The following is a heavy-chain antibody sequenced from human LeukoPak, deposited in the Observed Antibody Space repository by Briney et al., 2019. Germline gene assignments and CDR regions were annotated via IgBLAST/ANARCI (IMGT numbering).Heavy chain of an antibody. D-gene: IGHD4-11*01. CDR1: GFTFSIYA. CDR2: ISSSGSTI. CDR3: ARTLYSNYGGYYYYYMDV. V-gene: IGHV3-48*04. Sequence: PGGSLRLSCAASGFTFSIYAMSWVRQAPGKGLEWVSYISSSGSTIYYADSVKGRFTISRDNAKNSLYLQMNSLRAEDTAVYYCARTLYSNYGGYYYYYMDVWGKGTTVTVSS. J-gene: IGHJ6*03.